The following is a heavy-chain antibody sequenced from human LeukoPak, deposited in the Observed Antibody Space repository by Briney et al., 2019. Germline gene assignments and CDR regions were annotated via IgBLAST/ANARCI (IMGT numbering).Heavy chain of an antibody. D-gene: IGHD3-9*01. Sequence: GGSLRLSCAASGFIFSSYGMHWVRQGPGKGLEWVAFIQYDGGNEYYADSVKGRLTISRDNSKNTLYLQMNSLRAEDTAVYYCARDATQYLRYGYFDYWSAGILVTVSS. CDR1: GFIFSSYG. V-gene: IGHV3-30*02. J-gene: IGHJ4*02. CDR3: ARDATQYLRYGYFDY. CDR2: IQYDGGNE.